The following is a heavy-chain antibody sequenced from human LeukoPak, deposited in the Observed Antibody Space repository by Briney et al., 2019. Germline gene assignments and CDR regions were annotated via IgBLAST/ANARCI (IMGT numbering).Heavy chain of an antibody. V-gene: IGHV4-39*01. Sequence: SETLSLTCTVSGDSISDRNYYWGWIRQPPGKALEWIGSIFNSGNNYYNPSLKSRVTISVDTSKNQFSLKMTSVNATDTAVYYCASGSYSSGWYPYLDSWGQGTLVTVSS. CDR1: GDSISDRNYY. CDR3: ASGSYSSGWYPYLDS. J-gene: IGHJ4*02. CDR2: IFNSGNN. D-gene: IGHD6-19*01.